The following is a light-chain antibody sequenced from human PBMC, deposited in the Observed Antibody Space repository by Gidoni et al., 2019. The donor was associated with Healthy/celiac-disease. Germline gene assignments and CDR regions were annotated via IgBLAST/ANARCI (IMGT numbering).Light chain of an antibody. CDR1: QSVSSY. CDR3: QQRSNWPLT. CDR2: DAS. Sequence: IVLTQCPATLSLSPGERATLSCRASQSVSSYLAWYQQNPGQAPRLLIYDASNRATGIPARFSGSGSGTDFTLTISSLEPEDFAVYYCQQRSNWPLTFGGGTKVEIK. V-gene: IGKV3-11*01. J-gene: IGKJ4*01.